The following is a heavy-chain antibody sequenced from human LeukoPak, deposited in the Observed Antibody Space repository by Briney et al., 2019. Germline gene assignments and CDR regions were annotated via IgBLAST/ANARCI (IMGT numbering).Heavy chain of an antibody. CDR2: IYSGGST. D-gene: IGHD5-18*01. CDR1: GGSINSYY. CDR3: ARDEQGYAYFDY. Sequence: SETLSLTCTVSGGSINSYYWSWIRQPAGKRLEWIGRIYSGGSTNYNPSLKSRVTMSVDTSKNQFSLKLGSVTAADTAEYYCARDEQGYAYFDYWGQGTLVTVSS. J-gene: IGHJ4*02. V-gene: IGHV4-4*07.